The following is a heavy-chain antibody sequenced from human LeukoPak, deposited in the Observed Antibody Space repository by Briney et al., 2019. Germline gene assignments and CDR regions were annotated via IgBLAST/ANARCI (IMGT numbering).Heavy chain of an antibody. CDR1: GFTFSSYG. D-gene: IGHD6-13*01. Sequence: GGSLRLSCAASGFTFSSYGMHWVRQAPGKGLEGVAFIRYDGSNKYYADSVKGRFTISRDNSKNTLYLQMNSLRAEDTAVYYCAKEKGASSWYYFDYWGQGTLVTVSS. CDR3: AKEKGASSWYYFDY. V-gene: IGHV3-30*02. J-gene: IGHJ4*02. CDR2: IRYDGSNK.